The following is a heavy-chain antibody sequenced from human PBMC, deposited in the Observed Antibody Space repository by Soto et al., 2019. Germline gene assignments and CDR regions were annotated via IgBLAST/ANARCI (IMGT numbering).Heavy chain of an antibody. D-gene: IGHD6-13*01. CDR2: IDPSDSYT. CDR3: ARRFIAAAGTGDDYYGMDV. J-gene: IGHJ6*02. CDR1: GYSFTSYW. Sequence: GESLKISCKGSGYSFTSYWISWVRQMPGKGLEWMGRIDPSDSYTNYSPSFQGHVTISADKSISTAYLQWSSLKASDTAMYYCARRFIAAAGTGDDYYGMDVWGQGTTVTVSS. V-gene: IGHV5-10-1*01.